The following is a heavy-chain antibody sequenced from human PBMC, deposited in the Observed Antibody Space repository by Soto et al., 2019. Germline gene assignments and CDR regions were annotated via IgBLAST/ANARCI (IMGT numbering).Heavy chain of an antibody. Sequence: SETLSLTCTVSGGSIRSGDYYWSWIRQPPGKGLESIGYIYYSGSTYHNPSLESRVTLSVDTSRKQFSLKVSSVTAADTAMYYCARANYFESSGPFDYWGPGTLVTVSS. CDR3: ARANYFESSGPFDY. CDR2: IYYSGST. CDR1: GGSIRSGDYY. J-gene: IGHJ4*02. V-gene: IGHV4-30-4*01. D-gene: IGHD3-22*01.